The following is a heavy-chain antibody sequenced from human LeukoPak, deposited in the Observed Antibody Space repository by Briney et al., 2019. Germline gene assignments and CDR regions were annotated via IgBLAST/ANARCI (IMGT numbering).Heavy chain of an antibody. J-gene: IGHJ4*02. V-gene: IGHV1-8*03. CDR3: ARGGTVTAYYFDY. CDR2: MNPNSGNT. Sequence: ASVKVSCKASGYTFTSYDINWVRQATGRGLEWMGWMNPNSGNTGYAQKFQGRVTITRDTSASTAYMELSSLRSEDMAVYYCARGGTVTAYYFDYWGQGTLVTVSS. D-gene: IGHD4-17*01. CDR1: GYTFTSYD.